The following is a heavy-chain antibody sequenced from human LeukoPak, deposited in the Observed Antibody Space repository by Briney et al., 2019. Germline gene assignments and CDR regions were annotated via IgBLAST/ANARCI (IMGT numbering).Heavy chain of an antibody. CDR3: TRHLDTYYYDSSLD. D-gene: IGHD3-22*01. CDR2: IRSKANSYAT. CDR1: GFTFSGSA. Sequence: GGSLRLSCAPSGFTFSGSAMHWVRQASGKGLEWVGRIRSKANSYATAYAASVKGRFTISRDDSKNTAYLQMNSLKTEDTAVYYCTRHLDTYYYDSSLDWGQGTLVTVSS. J-gene: IGHJ4*02. V-gene: IGHV3-73*01.